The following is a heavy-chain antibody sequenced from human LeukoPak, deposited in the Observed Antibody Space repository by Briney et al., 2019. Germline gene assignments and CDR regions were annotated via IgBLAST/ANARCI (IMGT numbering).Heavy chain of an antibody. V-gene: IGHV5-51*01. CDR3: ARLGGAGAAARLDY. D-gene: IGHD2-15*01. Sequence: GESLKISCKGSGYSSTSYGIGWVRQKPGKGLEWLGIIYPGDSDTRYSPPFQGQVTISADKSISTAYLQWSSLRASDTAMYYCARLGGAGAAARLDYWGQGTLVTVSS. CDR2: IYPGDSDT. J-gene: IGHJ4*02. CDR1: GYSSTSYG.